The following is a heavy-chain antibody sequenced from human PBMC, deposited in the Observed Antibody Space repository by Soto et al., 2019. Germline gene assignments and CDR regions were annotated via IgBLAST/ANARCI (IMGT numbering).Heavy chain of an antibody. Sequence: QVQLQESGPGLVKPSQTLSLTCTVSGGSISIGDYYWSWIRQPPGKGLEGIGYIYYSGSTYYNPSLKSRVTISVDTSKNQFSLKLSSVTAADTAVYYCARGRLLVITKSYYFDYWGQGTLVTVSS. CDR2: IYYSGST. CDR1: GGSISIGDYY. J-gene: IGHJ4*02. D-gene: IGHD3-22*01. V-gene: IGHV4-30-4*01. CDR3: ARGRLLVITKSYYFDY.